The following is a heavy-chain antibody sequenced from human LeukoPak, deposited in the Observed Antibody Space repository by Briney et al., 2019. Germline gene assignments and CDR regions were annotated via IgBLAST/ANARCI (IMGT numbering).Heavy chain of an antibody. J-gene: IGHJ5*02. V-gene: IGHV1-2*02. D-gene: IGHD3-3*01. Sequence: ASVKVSCKTSGYSFTDYYIHWVRQAPGQGLEWMGWINPKSGRTSSARKFQGRVTMTRDPSITTVYMDMAWLTSDDTAIYFCAGADFIDAGPYLIGPWGQGTLVTVSS. CDR3: AGADFIDAGPYLIGP. CDR1: GYSFTDYY. CDR2: INPKSGRT.